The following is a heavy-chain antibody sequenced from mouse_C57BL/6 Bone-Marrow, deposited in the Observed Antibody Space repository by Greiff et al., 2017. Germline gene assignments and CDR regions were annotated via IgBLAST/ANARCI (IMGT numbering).Heavy chain of an antibody. D-gene: IGHD2-1*01. CDR2: IYPGSGST. Sequence: LKQPGAELVKPGASVKMSCKASGYTFTSYWITWVKQRPGQGLEWIGDIYPGSGSTNYNEKFKSKATLTVDTSSSTAYMQLSSLTSEDAAVYYCARDYYGNPYYFDYWGQGTTLTVSS. CDR3: ARDYYGNPYYFDY. V-gene: IGHV1-55*01. CDR1: GYTFTSYW. J-gene: IGHJ2*01.